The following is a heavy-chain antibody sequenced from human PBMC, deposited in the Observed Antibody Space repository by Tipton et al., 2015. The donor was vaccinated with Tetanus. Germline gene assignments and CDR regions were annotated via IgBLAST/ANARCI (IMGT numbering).Heavy chain of an antibody. Sequence: QSGPEVKKPGASVKVSCKASGYTFTSYAVHWVRQAPGQRLEWMGWINADNGNTKYSQKFQGRVTITRDTSASTAYMELSSLRSEDTAVYYCARNYGDYVLYAVDIWGQGTMVTVSS. J-gene: IGHJ3*02. D-gene: IGHD4-17*01. CDR2: INADNGNT. CDR3: ARNYGDYVLYAVDI. V-gene: IGHV1-3*01. CDR1: GYTFTSYA.